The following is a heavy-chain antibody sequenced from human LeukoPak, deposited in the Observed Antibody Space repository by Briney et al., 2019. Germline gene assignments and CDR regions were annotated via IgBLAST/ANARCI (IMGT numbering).Heavy chain of an antibody. J-gene: IGHJ5*02. V-gene: IGHV4-31*03. CDR1: GGSISSGGYY. Sequence: SETLSLTCTVSGGSISSGGYYWSWIRQHPGKGLEWIGYIYYSGSTYYNPSLKSRVTISVDTSKNQFSLKLSSVTAADTAVYYCARIGTDTNSPFDPWGQGTLVTVSS. CDR2: IYYSGST. CDR3: ARIGTDTNSPFDP. D-gene: IGHD1-1*01.